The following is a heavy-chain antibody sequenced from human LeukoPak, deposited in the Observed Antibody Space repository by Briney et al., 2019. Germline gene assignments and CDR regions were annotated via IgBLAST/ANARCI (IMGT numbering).Heavy chain of an antibody. V-gene: IGHV4-39*01. Sequence: PSETLSLPCTVSGGSISSSSAYCGWIRQPPGKGLEWIGSIYYSKNTYYNPSLKSQVTISADTSKNQFSLKLTSVTAADTAVYYCARHQYSGSYYHYWGQGTLVTVSS. CDR1: GGSISSSSAY. CDR3: ARHQYSGSYYHY. CDR2: IYYSKNT. D-gene: IGHD1-26*01. J-gene: IGHJ4*02.